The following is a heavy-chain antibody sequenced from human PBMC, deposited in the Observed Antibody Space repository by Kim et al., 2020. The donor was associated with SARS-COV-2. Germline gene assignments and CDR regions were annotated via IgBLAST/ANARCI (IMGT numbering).Heavy chain of an antibody. D-gene: IGHD4-17*01. V-gene: IGHV1-18*01. J-gene: IGHJ4*02. Sequence: ASVKVSCKASGYTFTSYGISWVRQAPGQGLEWMGWISAYNGNTNYAQKLQGRVTMTTDTSTSTAYMELRSLRSDDTAVYYCAREPRAYGDYHFDYWGQGTLVTVSS. CDR2: ISAYNGNT. CDR3: AREPRAYGDYHFDY. CDR1: GYTFTSYG.